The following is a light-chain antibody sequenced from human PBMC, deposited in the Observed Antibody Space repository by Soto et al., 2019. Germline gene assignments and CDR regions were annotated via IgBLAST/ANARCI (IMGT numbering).Light chain of an antibody. CDR2: GNS. V-gene: IGLV1-40*01. CDR1: SSNIGAGYD. CDR3: QSYDSSLSGWV. J-gene: IGLJ3*02. Sequence: QSVLTQTPSVSGAPGQRVTISCTGSSSNIGAGYDVHWYQQLPGTAPKLLIYGNSNRPSGVPDRFSGSKSGTSASLAITGLQAEDEADYYRQSYDSSLSGWVFGGGTKVTVL.